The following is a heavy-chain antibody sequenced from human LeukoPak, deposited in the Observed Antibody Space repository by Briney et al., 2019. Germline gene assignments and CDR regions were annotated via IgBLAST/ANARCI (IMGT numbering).Heavy chain of an antibody. V-gene: IGHV4-61*02. Sequence: SETLSLTCTVSGGSISSGSYYCSWIRQPAGKGLEWIGRIYTSGSTNYNPSLKSRVTISVDTSKNQFSLKLSSVTAADTAVYYCARDPSAPIHHWFDPWGQGTLVTVSS. D-gene: IGHD5-18*01. J-gene: IGHJ5*02. CDR2: IYTSGST. CDR1: GGSISSGSYY. CDR3: ARDPSAPIHHWFDP.